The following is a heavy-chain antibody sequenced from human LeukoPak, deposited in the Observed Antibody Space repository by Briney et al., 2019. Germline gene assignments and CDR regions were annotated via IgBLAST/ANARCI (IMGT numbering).Heavy chain of an antibody. J-gene: IGHJ6*03. V-gene: IGHV3-30*02. CDR3: ATSRYFDWATYYYYMDV. Sequence: PGGSLRLSCAASGFTFSSYGMHWVRQAPGKGLEWVAFIRHDGSNKYYADSVKGRFTISRDNSKNTLYLQMNSLRAEDTAVYYCATSRYFDWATYYYYMDVWGKGTTVTISS. CDR2: IRHDGSNK. D-gene: IGHD3-9*01. CDR1: GFTFSSYG.